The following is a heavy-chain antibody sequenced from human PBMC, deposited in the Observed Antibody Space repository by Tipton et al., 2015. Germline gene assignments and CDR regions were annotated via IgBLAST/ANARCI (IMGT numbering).Heavy chain of an antibody. CDR1: GFTVSSNY. D-gene: IGHD6-19*01. Sequence: SLRLSCAASGFTVSSNYMSWVRQAPGKGLEWVSVKYSGGSTHYADSVKGRFTISRDNSKNTLHLQMNSLRAEDTAVYYCARPVYSSGWSPFDYWGQGTLVTVSS. CDR3: ARPVYSSGWSPFDY. J-gene: IGHJ4*02. CDR2: KYSGGST. V-gene: IGHV3-53*01.